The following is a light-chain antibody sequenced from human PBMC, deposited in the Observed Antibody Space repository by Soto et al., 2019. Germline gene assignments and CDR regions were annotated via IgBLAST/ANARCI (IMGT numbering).Light chain of an antibody. Sequence: EIVMTQSPATLSVTPGERATLSCRASQSVSSNLAWYQQKPGQAPRLLIYGASTRATGIPARFSGSGSGTEFTLTISSLQSEDFSVYCCQQYTNWLLIFGGGTKVDIK. CDR1: QSVSSN. CDR3: QQYTNWLLI. CDR2: GAS. V-gene: IGKV3-15*01. J-gene: IGKJ4*01.